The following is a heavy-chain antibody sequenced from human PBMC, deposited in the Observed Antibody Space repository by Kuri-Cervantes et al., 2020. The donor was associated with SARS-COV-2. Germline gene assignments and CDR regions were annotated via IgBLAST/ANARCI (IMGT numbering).Heavy chain of an antibody. D-gene: IGHD6-13*01. CDR3: TGPTYSSSWYSSDWGKY. CDR1: GLTFRSYS. J-gene: IGHJ4*02. Sequence: GESLKISCAASGLTFRSYSMNWVRQSPGKGLEWVASITSDSRYIYYAGSVKGRFTISRDNAKNSLYLQMNSLKTEDTAVYYCTGPTYSSSWYSSDWGKYWGQGTLVTVSS. CDR2: ITSDSRYI. V-gene: IGHV3-21*03.